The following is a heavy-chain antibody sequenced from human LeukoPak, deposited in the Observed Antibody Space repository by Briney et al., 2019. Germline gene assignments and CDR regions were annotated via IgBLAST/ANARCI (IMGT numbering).Heavy chain of an antibody. CDR1: GFTFSNYA. CDR3: AKGAYGYSSGWPFDY. CDR2: ISGGGGST. V-gene: IGHV3-23*01. Sequence: GWSLRLSCGASGFTFSNYAMSWVRRAPGKGVEWGSVISGGGGSTYYADSVTGRFTVSRENSKNTLYLQMNSLRAEDTAVYYCAKGAYGYSSGWPFDYWGQGTLVTVSS. J-gene: IGHJ4*02. D-gene: IGHD6-19*01.